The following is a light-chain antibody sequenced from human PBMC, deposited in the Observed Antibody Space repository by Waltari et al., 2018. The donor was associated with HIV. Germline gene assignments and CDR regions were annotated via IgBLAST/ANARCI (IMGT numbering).Light chain of an antibody. Sequence: EIVMTQSPATLSVSPGERATLSCRASQSVTSNLAWYQQKVGQAPRLLIFGASTRATGIPARFSASGSGTEFTLTIGSLQSEDFAVYYCQQYNTWPQSFGQGTKLEIK. CDR2: GAS. CDR3: QQYNTWPQS. CDR1: QSVTSN. V-gene: IGKV3-15*01. J-gene: IGKJ2*03.